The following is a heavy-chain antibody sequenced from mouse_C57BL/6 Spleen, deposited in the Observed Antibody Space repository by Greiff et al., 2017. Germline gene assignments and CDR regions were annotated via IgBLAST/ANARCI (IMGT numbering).Heavy chain of an antibody. V-gene: IGHV1-69*01. CDR3: ARGDSVAWFAY. Sequence: QVQLKQPGAELVMPGASVKLSCKASGYTFTSYWMHWVKQRPGQGLEWIGEIDPSDSYTNYNQKFKGKSTLTVDKSSSTAYMQLSSLTSEDSAVYYCARGDSVAWFAYWGQGTLVTVSA. CDR1: GYTFTSYW. CDR2: IDPSDSYT. J-gene: IGHJ3*01.